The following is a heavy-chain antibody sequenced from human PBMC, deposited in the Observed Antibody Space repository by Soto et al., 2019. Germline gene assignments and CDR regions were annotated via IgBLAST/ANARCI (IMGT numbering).Heavy chain of an antibody. CDR1: GYTFTSYG. D-gene: IGHD2-15*01. V-gene: IGHV1-18*01. CDR3: ARSIGYCSGGSCSYFDY. Sequence: ASVKVSCKASGYTFTSYGISWVRQAPGQGLEWMGRISAYHGNTNYAQKFQGRVTMTTDKSTSTAYMELSSLRSEDTAVYSCARSIGYCSGGSCSYFDYWGQGTLVTVSS. CDR2: ISAYHGNT. J-gene: IGHJ4*02.